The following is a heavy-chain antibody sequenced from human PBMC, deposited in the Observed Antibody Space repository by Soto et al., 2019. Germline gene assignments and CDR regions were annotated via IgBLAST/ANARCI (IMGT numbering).Heavy chain of an antibody. Sequence: EVQLVESGGGLVQPGGSLRLSCAASGFTFSDHYMDWVRQAPGKGLEWVGRSRNKANSYTTEYAASVRGRFTISRDVSKNLLYLQMNSLKTEDTAVYYCARDLGSWGQGTLVTVSS. CDR2: SRNKANSYTT. CDR1: GFTFSDHY. CDR3: ARDLGS. V-gene: IGHV3-72*01. J-gene: IGHJ5*02.